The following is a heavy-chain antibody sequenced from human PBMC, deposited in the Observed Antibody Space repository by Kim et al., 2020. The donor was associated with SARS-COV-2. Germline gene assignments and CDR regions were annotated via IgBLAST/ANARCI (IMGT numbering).Heavy chain of an antibody. CDR1: GFTFSSYA. CDR2: ISGSGGST. V-gene: IGHV3-23*01. Sequence: GGSLRLSCAASGFTFSSYAMSWVRQAPGKGLEWVSAISGSGGSTYYADSVKGRFTISRDNSKNTLYLQMNSLRAEDTAVYYCAKAGKPWEPDDHYYYYGMDVWGQGTTVTVSS. CDR3: AKAGKPWEPDDHYYYYGMDV. J-gene: IGHJ6*02. D-gene: IGHD1-26*01.